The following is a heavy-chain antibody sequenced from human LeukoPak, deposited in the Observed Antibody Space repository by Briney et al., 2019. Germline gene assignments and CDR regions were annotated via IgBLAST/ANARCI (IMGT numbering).Heavy chain of an antibody. D-gene: IGHD2-2*01. V-gene: IGHV4-59*01. CDR1: GGSISSYS. CDR3: ARGGILGYCSSTSCYGNWFDP. Sequence: SETLSLTCTVSGGSISSYSWSWIRQSPGKGLEWIGYISYTGSTNYNPSLKSRVTISVDTSKNQFSLKLSSVTAADTAVYYCARGGILGYCSSTSCYGNWFDPWGQGTLVTVSS. J-gene: IGHJ5*02. CDR2: ISYTGST.